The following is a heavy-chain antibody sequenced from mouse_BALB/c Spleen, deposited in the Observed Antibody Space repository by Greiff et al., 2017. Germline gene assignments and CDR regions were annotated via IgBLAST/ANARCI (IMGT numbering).Heavy chain of an antibody. CDR2: INPYNDGT. J-gene: IGHJ3*01. D-gene: IGHD2-1*01. Sequence: EVQLQQSGPELVKPGASVKMSCKASGYTFTSYVMHWVKQKPGQGLEWIGYINPYNDGTKYNEKFKGKATLTSDKSSSTAYMELSSLTSEDSAVYYCAGGGNYEGFAYWGQGTLVTVSA. CDR1: GYTFTSYV. V-gene: IGHV1-14*01. CDR3: AGGGNYEGFAY.